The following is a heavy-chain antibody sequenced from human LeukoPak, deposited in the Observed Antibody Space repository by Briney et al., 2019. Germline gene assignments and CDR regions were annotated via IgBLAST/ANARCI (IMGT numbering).Heavy chain of an antibody. D-gene: IGHD1-26*01. J-gene: IGHJ2*01. CDR3: ASGGGSYGRWYFDL. V-gene: IGHV4-59*01. CDR2: IYYSGST. CDR1: GGSISSYC. Sequence: SETLSLTCTASGGSISSYCWSWIRQPPGKGLEWIGYIYYSGSTNYNPSLKSRVTISVDTSKNQFSLKLSSVTAADTAVYYCASGGGSYGRWYFDLWGRGTLVTVSS.